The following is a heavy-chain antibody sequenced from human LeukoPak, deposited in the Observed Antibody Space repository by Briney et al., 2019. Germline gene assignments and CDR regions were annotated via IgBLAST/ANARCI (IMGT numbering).Heavy chain of an antibody. J-gene: IGHJ4*02. CDR3: ARDLSSYDILTGSLDY. D-gene: IGHD3-9*01. CDR1: GFTFSSYS. Sequence: GGSLRLSCAASGFTFSSYSMNWVRQAPGKGLEWVSSISSSSSYIYYADSVKGRFTISRDNAKNSLYLQMNSLRAEDTAVYYCARDLSSYDILTGSLDYWGQGTLVTVSS. V-gene: IGHV3-21*01. CDR2: ISSSSSYI.